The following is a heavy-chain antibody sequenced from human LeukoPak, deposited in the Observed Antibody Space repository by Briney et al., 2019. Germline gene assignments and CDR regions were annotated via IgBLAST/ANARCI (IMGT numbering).Heavy chain of an antibody. CDR2: IHTSGST. J-gene: IGHJ4*02. Sequence: SETLSLTCTVSGGSISSYYWSWIRQPPGKGLEWIGRIHTSGSTKYNPSLKSRVTMSVDTSKNQFSLKLNSVTAADTAVYYCARDQYYYDSSGYYRFDYWGQGTLVTVSS. CDR3: ARDQYYYDSSGYYRFDY. CDR1: GGSISSYY. D-gene: IGHD3-22*01. V-gene: IGHV4-4*07.